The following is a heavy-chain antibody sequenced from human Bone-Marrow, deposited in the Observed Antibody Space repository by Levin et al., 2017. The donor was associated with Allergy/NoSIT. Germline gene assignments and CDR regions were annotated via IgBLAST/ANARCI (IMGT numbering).Heavy chain of an antibody. J-gene: IGHJ6*03. CDR2: SYTSGNI. CDR1: GVSITSGSYY. D-gene: IGHD2-21*01. V-gene: IGHV4-61*09. Sequence: SETLSLTCTVSGVSITSGSYYWSWIRQPAGKGLEWIGHSYTSGNITYNPSLKSRVTISPDTSKNQFSLKLRSVTAADTAVYYCARVLQYSYYYTDVWGKGTMVTVSS. CDR3: ARVLQYSYYYTDV.